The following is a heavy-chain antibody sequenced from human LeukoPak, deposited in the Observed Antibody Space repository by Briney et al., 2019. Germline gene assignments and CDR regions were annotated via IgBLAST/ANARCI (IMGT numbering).Heavy chain of an antibody. J-gene: IGHJ6*02. CDR1: GYTFTSYG. CDR2: ISAYNGNT. Sequence: GASVKVSCKASGYTFTSYGISWVRQAPGQGLEWMGWISAYNGNTNYAQKLQGRVTMTTDTSTSTAYMELRRLTSDDTAVYYCTRDHCTSFDCYENNYPGLDFWGQGTKVNVSS. V-gene: IGHV1-18*01. CDR3: TRDHCTSFDCYENNYPGLDF. D-gene: IGHD2-21*02.